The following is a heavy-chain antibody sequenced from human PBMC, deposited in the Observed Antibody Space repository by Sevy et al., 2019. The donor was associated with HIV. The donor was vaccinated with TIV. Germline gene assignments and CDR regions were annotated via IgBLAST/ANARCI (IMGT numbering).Heavy chain of an antibody. V-gene: IGHV3-23*01. D-gene: IGHD5-18*01. Sequence: GGSLRLSCGASGFTFSNYAMSWVRQAPGKGPEWVSGINNGGSTYYADSVKGRFTISRVNSKKIVFLQMNGLRAVEPAVYYCASGDTTMITDLDYWGQGALVTVSS. CDR3: ASGDTTMITDLDY. CDR1: GFTFSNYA. CDR2: INNGGST. J-gene: IGHJ4*02.